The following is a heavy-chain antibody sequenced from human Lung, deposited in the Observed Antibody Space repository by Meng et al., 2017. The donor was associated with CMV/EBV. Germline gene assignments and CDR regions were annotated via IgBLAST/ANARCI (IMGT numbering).Heavy chain of an antibody. CDR3: PKHHPVFHY. V-gene: IGHV3-30*02. J-gene: IGHJ4*02. CDR1: RLKFKCYG. CDR2: IRNDESDK. Sequence: LVEVGGGGVQSGGSFRLSCVGSRLKFKCYGMHWVRQAPGKGSELVAFIRNDESDKYYVSSMKGQFTIFSDTSQHTIHLQINTLKTDVPAAYFCPKHHPVFHYWRQGTLVTVSS.